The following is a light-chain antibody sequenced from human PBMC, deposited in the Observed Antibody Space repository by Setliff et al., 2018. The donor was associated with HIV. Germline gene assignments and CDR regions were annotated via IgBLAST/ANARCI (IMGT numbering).Light chain of an antibody. CDR3: SSFTNTYALDV. Sequence: QSVLTQPASMSGSPGQSITVSCTGTSSDVGGFNFVSWYQQHPGKAPKLLIYEVSNRPSGVSYRFSGSKSGNTASLTISGLQAEDEAHYYCSSFTNTYALDVFGTGTKV. V-gene: IGLV2-14*01. CDR1: SSDVGGFNF. CDR2: EVS. J-gene: IGLJ1*01.